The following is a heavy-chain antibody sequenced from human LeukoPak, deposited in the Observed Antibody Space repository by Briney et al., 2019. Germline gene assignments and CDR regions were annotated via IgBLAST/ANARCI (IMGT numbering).Heavy chain of an antibody. CDR2: ISSDGGST. J-gene: IGHJ4*02. Sequence: PGGSLRLSCTASGFTFSRYWMTWVRQAPGKGLEYVSAISSDGGSTYYADSVKARFTISRDNSKNTLYLQMSSLRPEDTAVYYCVKAPRLRYFDWFFDYWGQGTLVTVSS. V-gene: IGHV3-64D*06. CDR1: GFTFSRYW. CDR3: VKAPRLRYFDWFFDY. D-gene: IGHD3-9*01.